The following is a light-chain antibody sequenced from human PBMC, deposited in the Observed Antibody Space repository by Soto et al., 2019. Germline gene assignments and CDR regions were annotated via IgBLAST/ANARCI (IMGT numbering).Light chain of an antibody. V-gene: IGKV1-5*03. CDR2: KAS. CDR1: QSISSW. Sequence: DVQMTQSPSTLSASVGDRVTITCRASQSISSWLAWYQQKPGKAPKLLIYKASSLESGVPSRFGGSGSGTEFTLTISSLQPDDFATYCCQHYNSYSEAFGHGTKVDIK. CDR3: QHYNSYSEA. J-gene: IGKJ1*01.